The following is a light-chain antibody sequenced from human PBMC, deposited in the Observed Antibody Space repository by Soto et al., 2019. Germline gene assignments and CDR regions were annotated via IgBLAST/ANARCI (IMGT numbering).Light chain of an antibody. J-gene: IGKJ1*01. CDR2: DAS. CDR3: QQDHNWPWT. CDR1: QSVSSY. Sequence: EIVMTQSPATLSVSPGERATLSCRASQSVSSYLAWYQQKPGQAPRLLIYDASNRATGIPARFSGSGSGTDFTLTIIILEHEDFAVYYFQQDHNWPWTFVQGTKVDI. V-gene: IGKV3D-15*03.